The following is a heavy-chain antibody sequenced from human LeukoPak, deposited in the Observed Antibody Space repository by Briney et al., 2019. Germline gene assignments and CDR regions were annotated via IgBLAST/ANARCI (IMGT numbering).Heavy chain of an antibody. J-gene: IGHJ4*02. D-gene: IGHD3-3*01. Sequence: GGSPRLSCATSGFTFTTYWMSWVRQAPGKGLEWVAQIQQDGDEKYSVDSVKGRFTISRDNAKNSLYLQMNGLRAEDTAVYYCARVARGYPDSWGQGTLVTVSS. V-gene: IGHV3-7*04. CDR2: IQQDGDEK. CDR3: ARVARGYPDS. CDR1: GFTFTTYW.